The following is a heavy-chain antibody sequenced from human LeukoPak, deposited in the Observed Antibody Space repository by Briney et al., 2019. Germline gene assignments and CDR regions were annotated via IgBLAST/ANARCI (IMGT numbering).Heavy chain of an antibody. CDR2: ISDGGGGT. J-gene: IGHJ4*02. D-gene: IGHD4-17*01. Sequence: PGGSLRLSCEASGFTFSSYAMSWVRQAPGKGPEWVSAISDGGGGTYYADSVKGRFTISRDSSKNTLYLLMNSLRAEDTAVYYCAADYGGYENYFDYWGQGTLVTVSS. V-gene: IGHV3-23*01. CDR3: AADYGGYENYFDY. CDR1: GFTFSSYA.